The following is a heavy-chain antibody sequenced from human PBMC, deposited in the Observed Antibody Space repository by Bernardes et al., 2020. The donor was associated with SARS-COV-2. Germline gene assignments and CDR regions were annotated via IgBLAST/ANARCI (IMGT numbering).Heavy chain of an antibody. D-gene: IGHD3-10*01. CDR3: ARDPGALVRGIFVPDEYYYYVMDV. J-gene: IGHJ6*02. CDR2: ISDNGSDK. V-gene: IGHV3-48*01. Sequence: GGSLRLSCAASGLTFSSYSMNWVRQAPGKGLEWVSSISDNGSDKYYADSVKGRFTISRDNAKNSLYLHMNSLRAEDTAVYYCARDPGALVRGIFVPDEYYYYVMDVWGQGTTVNVSS. CDR1: GLTFSSYS.